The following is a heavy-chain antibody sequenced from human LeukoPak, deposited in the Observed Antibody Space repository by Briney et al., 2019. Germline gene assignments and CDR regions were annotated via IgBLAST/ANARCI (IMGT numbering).Heavy chain of an antibody. J-gene: IGHJ5*01. Sequence: GGSLRLSCVASGFTFSTYWMSWVRQAPGKGLEWVSGISWNSGSIGYANSVKGRFTISRDNAKNSLYLQMNSLRPEDTAFYYCAKDLGYYYDSSGYFFGSWGQGTRVTVSS. CDR3: AKDLGYYYDSSGYFFGS. CDR2: ISWNSGSI. D-gene: IGHD3-22*01. CDR1: GFTFSTYW. V-gene: IGHV3-9*01.